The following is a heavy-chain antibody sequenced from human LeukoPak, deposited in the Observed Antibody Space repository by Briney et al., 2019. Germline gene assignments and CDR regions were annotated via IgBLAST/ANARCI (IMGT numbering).Heavy chain of an antibody. CDR3: ARSLGGVVVDAFDI. CDR2: IYYSGST. CDR1: GGSITRNYW. Sequence: SETLSLTCTVSGGSITRNYWWSWVRQPPGKGLEWIGEIYYSGSTNYNPSLKGRVTISVDTSKNRFSLKLSSVTAADTAVYYCARSLGGVVVDAFDIWGQGTMVTVSS. J-gene: IGHJ3*02. V-gene: IGHV4-4*02. D-gene: IGHD2-15*01.